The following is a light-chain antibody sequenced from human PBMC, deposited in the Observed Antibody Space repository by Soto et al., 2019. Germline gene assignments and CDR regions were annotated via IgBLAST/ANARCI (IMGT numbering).Light chain of an antibody. CDR3: QQYNDWPLT. CDR2: DAS. CDR1: QSVSSG. Sequence: EIVLTQSPGTLSLSPGEGATLSCRASQSVSSGYIAWYQQRPGQTPSLLIYDASNRATGIPARFSGSGSGTEFTLTISSLQSEDFALYYCQQYNDWPLTFGQGTKVDIK. J-gene: IGKJ1*01. V-gene: IGKV3D-15*01.